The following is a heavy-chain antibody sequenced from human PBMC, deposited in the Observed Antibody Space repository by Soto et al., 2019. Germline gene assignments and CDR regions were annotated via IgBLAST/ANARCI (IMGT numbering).Heavy chain of an antibody. D-gene: IGHD2-15*01. CDR3: ARAKSSRKNIVVVVGGLDY. V-gene: IGHV1-2*02. J-gene: IGHJ4*02. CDR1: GYTFTGYY. Sequence: QVQLVQSGAEVKKPGASVKVSCKASGYTFTGYYMHWVRQAPGQGLEWMGWINPNSGGTNYAQKFQGRVTMTRDTSIGTAYMELSRLRSDDTAVYYCARAKSSRKNIVVVVGGLDYWGQGTLVTVSS. CDR2: INPNSGGT.